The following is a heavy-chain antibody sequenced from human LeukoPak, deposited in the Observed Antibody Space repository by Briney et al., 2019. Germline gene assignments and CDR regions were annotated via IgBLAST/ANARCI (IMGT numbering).Heavy chain of an antibody. CDR3: AQIGDVDY. J-gene: IGHJ4*02. CDR2: IGGSGCSA. D-gene: IGHD2-21*01. CDR1: GFTFSNYA. V-gene: IGHV3-23*01. Sequence: GGSLRLSCAASGFTFSNYAMTWVRQAPGRGLEWVSAIGGSGCSAYYADSVKGRFTISRDNSKNTVYLQMNSLRAEDTAVYYFAQIGDVDYWGQGTLVTVSS.